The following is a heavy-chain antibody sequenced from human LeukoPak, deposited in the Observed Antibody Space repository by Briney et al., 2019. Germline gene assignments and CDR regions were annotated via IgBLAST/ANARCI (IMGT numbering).Heavy chain of an antibody. V-gene: IGHV3-23*01. CDR2: ISSDGVTT. D-gene: IGHD6-13*01. Sequence: GGSLRLSCAASGLTFSSYAMTWVRQTPGKGLEWVSSISSDGVTTSYADSVKGRFTISRDNSRNTLYLQMNSLRAEDTAIYYCAKYLRAARRIFDYWGQGTLVTVSS. J-gene: IGHJ4*02. CDR3: AKYLRAARRIFDY. CDR1: GLTFSSYA.